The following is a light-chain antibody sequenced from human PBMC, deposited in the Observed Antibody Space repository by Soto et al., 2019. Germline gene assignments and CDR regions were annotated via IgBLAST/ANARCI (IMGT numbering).Light chain of an antibody. J-gene: IGLJ1*01. CDR2: DIN. CDR3: VSYTTSASYV. Sequence: QSAVAQPASVCGSPGQSITISCSGTSSDVGNYICVSWYLQHAGKAPKLMIYDINNRPSGVYNRFSGSKSXKTXSLXIXGLQAEDEADYYCVSYTTSASYVFGTGTKVTL. V-gene: IGLV2-14*01. CDR1: SSDVGNYIC.